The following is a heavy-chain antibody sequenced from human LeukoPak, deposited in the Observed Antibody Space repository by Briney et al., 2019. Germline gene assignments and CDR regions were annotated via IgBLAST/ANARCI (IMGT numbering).Heavy chain of an antibody. Sequence: SVKVSCKASGGTFSSYAVSWVRQAPGQGLEWMGGIIPIFGTANYAQKFQGRVTITADESTSTAYMELSSLRSEDTAVYYCAIRRYCSSTSCLRGRAFDIWGQGTMVTVSS. J-gene: IGHJ3*02. V-gene: IGHV1-69*13. CDR3: AIRRYCSSTSCLRGRAFDI. CDR1: GGTFSSYA. CDR2: IIPIFGTA. D-gene: IGHD2-2*01.